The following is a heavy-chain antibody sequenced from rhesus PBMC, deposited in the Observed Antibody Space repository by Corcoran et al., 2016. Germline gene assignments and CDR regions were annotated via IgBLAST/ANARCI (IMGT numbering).Heavy chain of an antibody. CDR2: IYGGSGST. Sequence: QVQLQESGPGLVKPSETLSLTCAVSGGSISRDYWSWIRQSPGKGLEWIGYIYGGSGSTSYNPSLKSRVTISTDTSKNQFSLKLSSVTAADTAMYYCARVNYGLDSWGQGVVVTVSS. V-gene: IGHV4-147*01. J-gene: IGHJ6*01. CDR3: ARVNYGLDS. CDR1: GGSISRDY.